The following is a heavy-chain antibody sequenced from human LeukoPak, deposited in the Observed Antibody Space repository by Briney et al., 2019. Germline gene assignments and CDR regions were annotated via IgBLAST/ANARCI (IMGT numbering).Heavy chain of an antibody. CDR3: ARDPSGDYHLSYGMDV. V-gene: IGHV1-2*02. D-gene: IGHD4-17*01. J-gene: IGHJ6*02. CDR2: INSNTGVT. Sequence: ASVKVSCKASGYTFTGFYSYWVRQAPGLGLEWMGWINSNTGVTNYAQNFQGRVTMTRDTSITTVYMELSGLRSDDTAMYYCARDPSGDYHLSYGMDVWGQGTTVTVSS. CDR1: GYTFTGFY.